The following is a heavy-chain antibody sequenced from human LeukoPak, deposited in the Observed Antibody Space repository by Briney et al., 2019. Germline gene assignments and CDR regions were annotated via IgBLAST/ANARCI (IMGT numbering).Heavy chain of an antibody. V-gene: IGHV1-2*04. J-gene: IGHJ4*02. CDR2: INPNSGGT. CDR3: ARGPYGGNSGYSDY. CDR1: GYTFTGYY. D-gene: IGHD4-23*01. Sequence: ASVKVSCKASGYTFTGYYMHWVRQAPGQGLEWMGWINPNSGGTNYAQKFQGWVTMTRDTSISTAYMELSRLRSDDTAVYYCARGPYGGNSGYSDYWGQGTLVTVSS.